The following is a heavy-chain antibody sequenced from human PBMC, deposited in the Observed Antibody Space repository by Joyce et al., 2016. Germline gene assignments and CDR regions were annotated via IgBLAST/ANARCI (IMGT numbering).Heavy chain of an antibody. D-gene: IGHD1-26*01. V-gene: IGHV3-21*01. CDR3: ARTNGRYVY. J-gene: IGHJ4*02. Sequence: EVQLAESGGGLVKPGGSLRLSCEASGLTFRTYSMHWVRQATGKGLEWVSSISHNASDTYYADSVKGRFTISRDYAKSSQYLRMKSLRAEDTAVYYCARTNGRYVYWGQGTLVTVSS. CDR1: GLTFRTYS. CDR2: ISHNASDT.